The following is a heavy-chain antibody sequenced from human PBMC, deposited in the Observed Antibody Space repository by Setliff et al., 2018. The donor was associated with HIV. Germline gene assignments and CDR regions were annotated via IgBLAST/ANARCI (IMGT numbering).Heavy chain of an antibody. D-gene: IGHD2-15*01. CDR3: AEVGYCSGGSCYGMDV. Sequence: PSETLSLTCAVYSGSLSGYYWGWIRQPPGKGLEWVGSIYYDGSTYYNPSLKSRVTISVDTSKNQFSLKLRSVTAADTAVYYCAEVGYCSGGSCYGMDVWGQGTTVTVSS. V-gene: IGHV4-59*05. J-gene: IGHJ6*02. CDR2: IYYDGST. CDR1: SGSLSGYY.